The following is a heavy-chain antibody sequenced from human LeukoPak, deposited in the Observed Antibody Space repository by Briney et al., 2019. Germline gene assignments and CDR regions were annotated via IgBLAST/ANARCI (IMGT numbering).Heavy chain of an antibody. V-gene: IGHV3-23*01. CDR2: ITGSGGDT. J-gene: IGHJ4*02. D-gene: IGHD3-10*01. Sequence: GGSLRLSCAASGFTFSSYVMSWARQTPGEGLEWVSAITGSGGDTFHADSVSGRFTISRDNSKNTLYLQMNSLRAEDTAVYYCAKGSSGHRPYHFDYWGQRTLVTVSS. CDR3: AKGSSGHRPYHFDY. CDR1: GFTFSSYV.